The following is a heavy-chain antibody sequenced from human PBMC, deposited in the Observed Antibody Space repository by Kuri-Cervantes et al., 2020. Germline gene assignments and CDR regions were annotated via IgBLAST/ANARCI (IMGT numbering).Heavy chain of an antibody. CDR2: IYYSGST. CDR1: GGSISSGGYF. Sequence: SETLSLTCTVSGGSISSGGYFWSWIRQHPGKGLEWIGYIYYSGSTYYNPSLKSRVTISVDTSKNQFFLKVNSVTAADTAVYYCARGQGAILALLDIWGQGTTVTVSS. V-gene: IGHV4-31*03. J-gene: IGHJ6*02. D-gene: IGHD3-3*01. CDR3: ARGQGAILALLDI.